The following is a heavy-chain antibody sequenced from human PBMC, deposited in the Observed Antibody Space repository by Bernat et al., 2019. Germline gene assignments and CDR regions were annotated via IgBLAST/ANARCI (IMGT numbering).Heavy chain of an antibody. D-gene: IGHD6-6*01. CDR1: GFTFSSYA. V-gene: IGHV3-23*01. CDR3: AKDLARYSSSSYAFDI. J-gene: IGHJ3*02. Sequence: EVQLLESGGGLVQPGGSLRLSCAASGFTFSSYAMSWVRQAPGKGLEWVSAISGSGGSTYYADSVKGRFTISRDNSKNTLYLQMNSLRAEDTAVYYCAKDLARYSSSSYAFDIWVQGTMVTVSS. CDR2: ISGSGGST.